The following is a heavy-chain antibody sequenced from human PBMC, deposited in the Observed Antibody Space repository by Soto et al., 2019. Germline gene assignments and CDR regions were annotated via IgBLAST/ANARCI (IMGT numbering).Heavy chain of an antibody. CDR1: GFTFSSYV. CDR2: ISYDGSKK. J-gene: IGHJ6*02. D-gene: IGHD2-2*01. V-gene: IGHV3-30*18. CDR3: AKGQHCSSTSCYFYYYGMDV. Sequence: QVQLVESGGGVVQPGRSLRLSCAASGFTFSSYVMHWVRQAPGKGLEWVAVISYDGSKKYYADSVKGRLTISRDNSKNTPYXXMNSLRREDTAVYYCAKGQHCSSTSCYFYYYGMDVWGQGTTVAVSS.